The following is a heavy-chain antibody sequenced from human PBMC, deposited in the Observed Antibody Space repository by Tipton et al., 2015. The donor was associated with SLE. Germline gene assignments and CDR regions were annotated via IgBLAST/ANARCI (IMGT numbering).Heavy chain of an antibody. CDR3: AREEYSSGWTEVHWFDP. Sequence: TLSLTCTVSGGSISSGSHYWSWIRQPAGKGLEWIGRIYTSGSTNYNPSLKSRVTISVDTSKNQFSLKLSSVTAADTAVYYCAREEYSSGWTEVHWFDPWGQGTLVTVSS. D-gene: IGHD6-19*01. CDR2: IYTSGST. V-gene: IGHV4-61*02. J-gene: IGHJ5*02. CDR1: GGSISSGSHY.